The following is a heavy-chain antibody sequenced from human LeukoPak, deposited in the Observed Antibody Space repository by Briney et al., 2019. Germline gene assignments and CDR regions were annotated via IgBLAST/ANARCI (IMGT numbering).Heavy chain of an antibody. J-gene: IGHJ4*02. CDR1: GFTFSSYA. CDR2: ISGSGGST. Sequence: GGSLRLSCAASGFTFSSYAMSWVRQAPGKGLEWVSAISGSGGSTYYADSVKGRFTISRDNSKNTLYLQMNSLGAEDTAVYYCAKDTGSGYYQYYFDYWGQGTLVTVSS. D-gene: IGHD3-22*01. CDR3: AKDTGSGYYQYYFDY. V-gene: IGHV3-23*01.